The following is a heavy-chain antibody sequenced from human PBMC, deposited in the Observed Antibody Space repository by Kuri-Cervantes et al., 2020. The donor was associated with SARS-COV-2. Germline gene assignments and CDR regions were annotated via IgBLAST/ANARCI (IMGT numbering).Heavy chain of an antibody. Sequence: ASVKVSCKASGYTFTGYYMHRVRQAPGQGLEWMGWINPNSGGTNYAQKFQGRVTMTRDTSISTAYMELSRLRSDDKAVYYCAVYCSSTSCYNQWGQGTLVTVSS. CDR3: AVYCSSTSCYNQ. J-gene: IGHJ4*02. V-gene: IGHV1-2*02. D-gene: IGHD2-2*02. CDR2: INPNSGGT. CDR1: GYTFTGYY.